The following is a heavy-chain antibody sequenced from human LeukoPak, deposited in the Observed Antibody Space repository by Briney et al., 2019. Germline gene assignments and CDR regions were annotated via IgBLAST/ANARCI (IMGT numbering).Heavy chain of an antibody. CDR2: VGGGNDI. D-gene: IGHD1-7*01. Sequence: PGGSLRFSCAASGFPFNIYGMSWVRQATGKGLEWVSSVGGGNDIHYADSVKGRFTGSRDDAKSTVYLQMNSLRVKDTAIYFCAKDATPGNSIWDHFDSWGQGTLVTVSS. CDR1: GFPFNIYG. CDR3: AKDATPGNSIWDHFDS. V-gene: IGHV3-23*01. J-gene: IGHJ4*02.